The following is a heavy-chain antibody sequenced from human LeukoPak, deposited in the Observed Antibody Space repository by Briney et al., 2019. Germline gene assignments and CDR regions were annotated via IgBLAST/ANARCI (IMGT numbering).Heavy chain of an antibody. Sequence: SETLSLTCTVSGDSVASGGYHWNWIPQPPGKGLEWIGYIYYSVSTNYNLSLKSRVTISLDTSENQFSLKLTSVTAADTAVYYCARGGRGRNWFDPWGQGTLVTVSS. CDR2: IYYSVST. CDR1: GDSVASGGYH. CDR3: ARGGRGRNWFDP. J-gene: IGHJ5*02. V-gene: IGHV4-61*08. D-gene: IGHD3-10*01.